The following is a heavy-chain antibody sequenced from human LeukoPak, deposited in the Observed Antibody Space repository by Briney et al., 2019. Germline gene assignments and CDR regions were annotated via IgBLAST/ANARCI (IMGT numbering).Heavy chain of an antibody. CDR1: GGSISSYY. CDR2: IYYSGST. Sequence: PSETLSLTCTVSGGSISSYYWSWIRQPPGKGLEWIGYIYYSGSTNYNPTLKSRVTISVDTSKNQFSLKLSSVTAADTAVYYCARGTYYGFWSGYYPSRGPYYFDYWGQGTLVTVSS. CDR3: ARGTYYGFWSGYYPSRGPYYFDY. J-gene: IGHJ4*02. D-gene: IGHD3-3*01. V-gene: IGHV4-59*01.